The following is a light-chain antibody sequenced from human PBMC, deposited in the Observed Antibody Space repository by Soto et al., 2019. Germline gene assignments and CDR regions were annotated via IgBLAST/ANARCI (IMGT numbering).Light chain of an antibody. V-gene: IGKV1-5*01. J-gene: IGKJ1*01. CDR3: QQYNSYSPPT. CDR1: QSISSW. Sequence: DFQMTQSPSPLSASVADRFIITCRASQSISSWLAWYQQKPGKAPKLLIYDASSLESGVPSRFSGSGSGTEFTLTISSLQPDDFATYYCQQYNSYSPPTFGQGTKVEIK. CDR2: DAS.